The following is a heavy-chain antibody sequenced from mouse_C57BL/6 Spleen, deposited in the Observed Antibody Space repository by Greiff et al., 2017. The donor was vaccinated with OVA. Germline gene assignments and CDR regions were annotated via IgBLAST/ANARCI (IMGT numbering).Heavy chain of an antibody. D-gene: IGHD1-1*01. V-gene: IGHV1-69*01. CDR2: IDPSDSYT. J-gene: IGHJ1*03. Sequence: QQSCKASGYTFTSYWMHWVKQRPGQGLEWIGEIDPSDSYTNYNQKFKGKSTLTVDKSSSTAYMQRSSLTSEDSAVYYCARKLTTVDWYFDVWGTGTTVTVSS. CDR1: GYTFTSYW. CDR3: ARKLTTVDWYFDV.